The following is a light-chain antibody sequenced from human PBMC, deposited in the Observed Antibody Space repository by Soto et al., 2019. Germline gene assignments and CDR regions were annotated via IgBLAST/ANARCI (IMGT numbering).Light chain of an antibody. CDR2: DNN. J-gene: IGLJ2*01. CDR3: GTWDSSLSAGVV. Sequence: QSVLTQPPPVSAAPGQKVTISCSGSSSNIGNNYVSWYQQLPGTAPKLLIYDNNKRPSGIPDRFSGSKSGTSATLGITGLQTGDEADYYCGTWDSSLSAGVVFGGGTKVTVL. CDR1: SSNIGNNY. V-gene: IGLV1-51*01.